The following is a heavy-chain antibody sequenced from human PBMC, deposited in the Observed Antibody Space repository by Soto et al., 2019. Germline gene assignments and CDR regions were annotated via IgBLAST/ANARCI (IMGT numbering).Heavy chain of an antibody. J-gene: IGHJ4*02. CDR1: GFTFSGSA. D-gene: IGHD6-19*01. CDR2: IRSKANSYAT. CDR3: TSEYSSGPTQL. V-gene: IGHV3-73*01. Sequence: GVSLRLSCAASGFTFSGSAMHWVRQASGKGLEWAGRIRSKANSYATAYAASVKGRFTISRDDSKNTAYLQMNSLKTEDTAVYYCTSEYSSGPTQLWGQGTLVTVSS.